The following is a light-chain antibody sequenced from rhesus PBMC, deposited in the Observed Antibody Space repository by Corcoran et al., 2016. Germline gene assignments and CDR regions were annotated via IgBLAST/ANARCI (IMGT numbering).Light chain of an antibody. Sequence: EIVMTQSPATLPLSPGERATLSCRASQSVSSYLTWYLQKPGQPPRLLIYGASTRATGIPARFSGSGSGTEFTLTISSLEPEDVGVYFCLQSSKWPYTFGQGTKVEMK. CDR1: QSVSSY. CDR2: GAS. V-gene: IGKV3-24*04. CDR3: LQSSKWPYT. J-gene: IGKJ2*01.